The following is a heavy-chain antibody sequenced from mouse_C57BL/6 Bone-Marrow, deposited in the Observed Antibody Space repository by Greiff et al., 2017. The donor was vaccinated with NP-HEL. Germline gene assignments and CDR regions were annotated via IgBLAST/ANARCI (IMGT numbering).Heavy chain of an antibody. D-gene: IGHD2-5*01. Sequence: EVKLMESGGGLVQSGRSLRLSCATSGFTFSDFYMEWVRQAPGKGLEWIAASRDKANDYTTEYSASVKGRFIVSRDTSQSILYLQMNALRAEDTAIYYCAREAYYSNLWYFDVWGTGTTVTVSS. CDR2: SRDKANDYTT. J-gene: IGHJ1*03. CDR3: AREAYYSNLWYFDV. V-gene: IGHV7-1*01. CDR1: GFTFSDFY.